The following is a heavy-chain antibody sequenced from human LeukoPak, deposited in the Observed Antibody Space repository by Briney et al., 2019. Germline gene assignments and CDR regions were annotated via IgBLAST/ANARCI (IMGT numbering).Heavy chain of an antibody. CDR2: NYYSGRT. Sequence: PSETLSLPCTVSGGPVSSGSYYWSRIPQPPAKGLEWIGYNYYSGRTNYNPSLKSRVTISVDTFKNQFSLKLSSVTAADTAVYYCASYYYGSGIVWGQGTLVTVSS. V-gene: IGHV4-61*01. CDR1: GGPVSSGSYY. D-gene: IGHD3-10*01. J-gene: IGHJ4*02. CDR3: ASYYYGSGIV.